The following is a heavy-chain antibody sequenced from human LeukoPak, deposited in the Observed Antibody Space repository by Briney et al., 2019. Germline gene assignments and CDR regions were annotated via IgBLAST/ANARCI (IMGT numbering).Heavy chain of an antibody. J-gene: IGHJ4*02. Sequence: SETLSLTCAVSGYSISSGYYWGWIRQPPGKGLEWIGSIYHSGSTYYNPSLKSRVTISVDTSKNQFSLKLGSVTAADTAVYYCAGVPLRFLEPFDYWGQGTLVTVSS. CDR3: AGVPLRFLEPFDY. D-gene: IGHD3-3*01. V-gene: IGHV4-38-2*01. CDR1: GYSISSGYY. CDR2: IYHSGST.